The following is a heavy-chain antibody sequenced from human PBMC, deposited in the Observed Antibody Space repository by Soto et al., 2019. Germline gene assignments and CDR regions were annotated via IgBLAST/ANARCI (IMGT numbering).Heavy chain of an antibody. CDR2: IYYSGST. J-gene: IGHJ5*02. CDR1: GGSISSGGYY. V-gene: IGHV4-31*03. D-gene: IGHD3-9*01. CDR3: ARVEGSILTGYPYYNWFDP. Sequence: PSETLSLTCTVSGGSISSGGYYWSWIRQHPGKGLEWIGYIYYSGSTYYNPSLKSRVTISVDTSKNQFSLKLSSVTAADTAVYYCARVEGSILTGYPYYNWFDPWGQGTLVTVSS.